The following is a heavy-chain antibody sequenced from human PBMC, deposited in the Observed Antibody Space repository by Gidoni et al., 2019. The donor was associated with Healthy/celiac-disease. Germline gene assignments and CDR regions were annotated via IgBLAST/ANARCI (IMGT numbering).Heavy chain of an antibody. CDR2: IYYSGST. D-gene: IGHD2-21*02. CDR3: AREVKYCGGDCYLFDY. J-gene: IGHJ4*02. V-gene: IGHV4-59*01. Sequence: QVQLQESGPGLVKPSETLSLTCTVSGGPISSYYWSWIRQPPGKGLEWIGYIYYSGSTNYNPSLKSRVTISVDTSKNQFSLKLSSVTAADTAVYYCAREVKYCGGDCYLFDYWGQGTLVTVSS. CDR1: GGPISSYY.